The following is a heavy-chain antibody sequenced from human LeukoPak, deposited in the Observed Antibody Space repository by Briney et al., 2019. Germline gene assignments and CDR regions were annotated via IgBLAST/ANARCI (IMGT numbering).Heavy chain of an antibody. J-gene: IGHJ5*02. CDR3: ARHMSSGYYDHLRGIDP. D-gene: IGHD3-22*01. V-gene: IGHV4-4*09. CDR1: GGSISSYY. Sequence: PSETLSLTCTVSGGSISSYYWSWIRQPPGKGLEWIGYIYTSGSTNYNPSLKSRVTISVDTSKNQFSLKLSSVTAADTAVYYCARHMSSGYYDHLRGIDPWGQGTLVTVSS. CDR2: IYTSGST.